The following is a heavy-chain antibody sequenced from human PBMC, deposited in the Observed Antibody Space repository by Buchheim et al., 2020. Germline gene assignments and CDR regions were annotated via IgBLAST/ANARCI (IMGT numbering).Heavy chain of an antibody. CDR3: ARGPSAMIDRGRDFDY. V-gene: IGHV4-34*01. CDR1: GGSFSGYY. J-gene: IGHJ4*02. D-gene: IGHD3-22*01. CDR2: INHSGST. Sequence: QVQLQQWGAGLLKPSETLSLTCAVYGGSFSGYYWSWIRQPPGKGLEWIGEINHSGSTYYNPSLKSRVTISVDTSKNQFSLKLSSVTAADTAVYYCARGPSAMIDRGRDFDYWGQGTL.